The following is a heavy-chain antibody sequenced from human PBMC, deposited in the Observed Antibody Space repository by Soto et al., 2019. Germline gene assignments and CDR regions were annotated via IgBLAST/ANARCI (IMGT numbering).Heavy chain of an antibody. Sequence: GGSLRLSCAASGFTFSSYSMNWVRQAPGKGLEWVSYISSSSSTIYYADSVKGRFTISRDNAKNSLYLQMNSLRDEDTAVYYWARGGLMITFGGVIDYIDYWGQGTLVTVSS. D-gene: IGHD3-16*02. J-gene: IGHJ4*02. CDR2: ISSSSSTI. CDR1: GFTFSSYS. V-gene: IGHV3-48*02. CDR3: ARGGLMITFGGVIDYIDY.